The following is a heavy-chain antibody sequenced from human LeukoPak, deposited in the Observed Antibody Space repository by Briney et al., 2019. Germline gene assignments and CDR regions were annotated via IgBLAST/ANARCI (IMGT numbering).Heavy chain of an antibody. CDR3: ARRGYHDSSGYDY. CDR1: GFTFSSYS. Sequence: TGGSLRLSCAASGFTFSSYSMNWVRQAPGKGLEWVSSISSSSSYIYYADSVKGRFTISRDNAKNSVFLQMNNLRVEDTAIYYCARRGYHDSSGYDYWGQGTPVTVSS. CDR2: ISSSSSYI. J-gene: IGHJ4*02. D-gene: IGHD3-22*01. V-gene: IGHV3-21*06.